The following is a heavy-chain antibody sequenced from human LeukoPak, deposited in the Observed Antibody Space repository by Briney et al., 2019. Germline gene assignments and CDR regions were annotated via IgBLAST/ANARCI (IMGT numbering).Heavy chain of an antibody. CDR1: GFTFSSYA. J-gene: IGHJ6*04. CDR3: AKNIAVAGTNYYYGMDV. V-gene: IGHV3-23*01. Sequence: GGSLRLSCAASGFTFSSYAMSWVRQAPGKGLEWVSAISGSGGSTYYADSVKGRFTISRDNSKSTLYLQMNSLRAEDTAVYYCAKNIAVAGTNYYYGMDVWGEGTTVTVSS. D-gene: IGHD6-19*01. CDR2: ISGSGGST.